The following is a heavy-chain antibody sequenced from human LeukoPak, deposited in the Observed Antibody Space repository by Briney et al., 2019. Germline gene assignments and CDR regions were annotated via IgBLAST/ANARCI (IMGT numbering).Heavy chain of an antibody. CDR2: ISGSGGST. CDR3: AKGGPIAAAGTRYFDY. J-gene: IGHJ4*02. V-gene: IGHV3-23*01. CDR1: GFTFSSYG. D-gene: IGHD6-13*01. Sequence: GGSLRLSCAASGFTFSSYGMSWVRQAPGKGLEWVSAISGSGGSTYYADSVKGRFTISRDNSKNTLYLQMNSLRAEDTAVYYCAKGGPIAAAGTRYFDYWGQGTLVTVSS.